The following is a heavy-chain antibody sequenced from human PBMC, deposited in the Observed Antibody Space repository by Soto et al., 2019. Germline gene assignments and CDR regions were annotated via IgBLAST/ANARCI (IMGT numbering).Heavy chain of an antibody. CDR1: GGTFSSYA. D-gene: IGHD3-3*01. Sequence: ASVKVSCKASGGTFSSYAISWVRQAPGQGLEWMGGIIPIFGTANYAQKFQGRVTITADESASTAYMGLSSLRSEDTAVYYCAREFRDFWSGSAWGYYYSMDVWGKGTTVTVSS. CDR2: IIPIFGTA. CDR3: AREFRDFWSGSAWGYYYSMDV. J-gene: IGHJ6*03. V-gene: IGHV1-69*13.